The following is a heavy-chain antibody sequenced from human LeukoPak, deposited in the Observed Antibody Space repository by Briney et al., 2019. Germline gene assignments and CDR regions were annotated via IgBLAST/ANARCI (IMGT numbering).Heavy chain of an antibody. J-gene: IGHJ6*02. Sequence: VASVKVSCKASGGTFSSYAISWVRQAPGQGLEWMGRIIPILGIANYAQKFQGRVTTTADKSTSTAYMELSSLRSEDTAVYYCASPYYYGSGSYHVGMDVWGQGTTVTVSS. D-gene: IGHD3-10*01. CDR3: ASPYYYGSGSYHVGMDV. V-gene: IGHV1-69*04. CDR2: IIPILGIA. CDR1: GGTFSSYA.